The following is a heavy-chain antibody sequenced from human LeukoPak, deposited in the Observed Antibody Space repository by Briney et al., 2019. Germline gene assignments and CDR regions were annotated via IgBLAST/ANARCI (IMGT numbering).Heavy chain of an antibody. CDR2: IYPGDSDT. D-gene: IGHD3-3*01. CDR1: GYSFNTYW. CDR3: ARGFLEYSSGCMDV. J-gene: IGHJ6*03. Sequence: GESLKISCKGSGYSFNTYWIAWVRQMPGKGLEWMGIIYPGDSDTRYSPPFQGQVTISADKSINTAYLQWSSLKASDTAMYYCARGFLEYSSGCMDVWGKGTTVTVSS. V-gene: IGHV5-51*01.